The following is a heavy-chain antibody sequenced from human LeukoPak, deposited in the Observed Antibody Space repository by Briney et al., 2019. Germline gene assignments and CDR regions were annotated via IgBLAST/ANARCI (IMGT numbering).Heavy chain of an antibody. CDR3: ARETPRGSHDY. D-gene: IGHD3-10*01. V-gene: IGHV4-4*07. CDR2: IYSSGST. Sequence: SETLSLTCTVSGGSINNYYWSWIRQPAGKGLEWIGRIYSSGSTDYNPSRKSRVTVSLDTSKQQFSLKLNSVTAADTAVYYCARETPRGSHDYWGQGTLVTVSS. CDR1: GGSINNYY. J-gene: IGHJ4*02.